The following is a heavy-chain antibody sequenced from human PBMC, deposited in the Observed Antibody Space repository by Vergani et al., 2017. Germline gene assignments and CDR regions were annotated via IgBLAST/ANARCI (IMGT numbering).Heavy chain of an antibody. CDR1: GFTFSSYG. Sequence: QVQLVESGGGVVQPGRSLRLSCAASGFTFSSYGMHWVRQAPGKGLEWVAVISYDGSNKYYADSVKGRFTISRDNSKNTLYLQMNSLRAEDTAVYYCANHGGSLFDYCGQGTLVTVSS. CDR3: ANHGGSLFDY. V-gene: IGHV3-30*18. J-gene: IGHJ4*02. CDR2: ISYDGSNK. D-gene: IGHD1-26*01.